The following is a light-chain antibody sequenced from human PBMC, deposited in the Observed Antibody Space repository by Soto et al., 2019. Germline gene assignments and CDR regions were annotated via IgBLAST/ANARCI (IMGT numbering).Light chain of an antibody. CDR1: QSVTTY. V-gene: IGKV3-11*01. CDR3: QQRGTSIT. CDR2: DTS. J-gene: IGKJ4*02. Sequence: EIVWTQTPATLSLSPGQRATLSCWARQSVTTYLMWYQHKPGQAPRHLIYDTSNSATGIPHRFSGSGSGTGFTLTISNLKPEDSAVYSCQQRGTSITVGGAT.